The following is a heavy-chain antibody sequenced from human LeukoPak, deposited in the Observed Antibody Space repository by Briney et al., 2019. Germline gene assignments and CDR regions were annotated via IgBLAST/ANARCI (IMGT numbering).Heavy chain of an antibody. CDR3: ARAEDQGRYFDWLPGFDP. Sequence: SVKVSCKASGGTFSSYVINWVRQAPGQGLEWMGGIPPIFGTAIYAQHFQGRLTITADESTNSAYMELNRLRSDDTAVYYCARAEDQGRYFDWLPGFDPWGQGTLVTVSS. CDR1: GGTFSSYV. CDR2: IPPIFGTA. V-gene: IGHV1-69*13. J-gene: IGHJ5*02. D-gene: IGHD3-9*01.